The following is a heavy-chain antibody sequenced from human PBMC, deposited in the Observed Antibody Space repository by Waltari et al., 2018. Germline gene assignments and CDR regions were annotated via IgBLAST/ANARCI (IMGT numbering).Heavy chain of an antibody. CDR1: GGSISSRGYS. CDR3: ARHWKRSGYRFDP. CDR2: IYDSGCT. D-gene: IGHD5-12*01. J-gene: IGHJ5*02. V-gene: IGHV4-39*01. Sequence: QLRLQESGPGLVKPSEALSLTCTVSGGSISSRGYSWGWLRQSPGKGQGWIGSIYDSGCTYYNPTLESRVTISGDTSKNEFSLKLSSVTAADTAVYYCARHWKRSGYRFDPWGQGTLVTVSS.